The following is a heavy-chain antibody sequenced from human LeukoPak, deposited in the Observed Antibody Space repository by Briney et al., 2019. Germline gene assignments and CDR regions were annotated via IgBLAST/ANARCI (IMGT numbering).Heavy chain of an antibody. D-gene: IGHD5-18*01. J-gene: IGHJ4*02. CDR1: GFTSSSYA. CDR3: AIRGYSYGPFDY. Sequence: PGGSLRLSCSASGFTSSSYAMHWVRQAPGKGLEYVSAISSNGGSTYYADSVKGGFTISRDNSKNTLYLQMSSLRAEDTAVYYCAIRGYSYGPFDYWGQGTLVTVSS. CDR2: ISSNGGST. V-gene: IGHV3-64D*06.